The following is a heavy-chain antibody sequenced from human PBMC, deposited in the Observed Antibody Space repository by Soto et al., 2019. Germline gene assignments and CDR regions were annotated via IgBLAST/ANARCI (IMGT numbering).Heavy chain of an antibody. J-gene: IGHJ6*03. CDR3: ARHGEQLWFGELVFRSYYYYMDV. CDR1: GGSFSGYY. CDR2: INHSGST. V-gene: IGHV4-34*01. Sequence: QVQLQQWGAGLLKPSETLSLTCAVYGGSFSGYYWSWIRQPPGKGLEWIGEINHSGSTNYNPSLKSRVTISVDTSKNQFSLKLSSVTAADTAVYYCARHGEQLWFGELVFRSYYYYMDVWGKGTTVTVSS. D-gene: IGHD3-10*01.